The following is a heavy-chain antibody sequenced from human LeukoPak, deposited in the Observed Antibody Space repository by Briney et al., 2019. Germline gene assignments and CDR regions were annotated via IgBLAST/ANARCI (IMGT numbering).Heavy chain of an antibody. CDR2: ISSSRSYI. J-gene: IGHJ5*02. D-gene: IGHD1-14*01. CDR1: GFIFSSYS. CDR3: AREGTVRWFDP. V-gene: IGHV3-21*04. Sequence: GGSLRLSCEASGFIFSSYSMNWVRQAPGKGLEWVSSISSSRSYIYYADSVKGRFTISRDNAKNSLYLQMNSLGVEDTAVYYCAREGTVRWFDPWGQGTLVTISS.